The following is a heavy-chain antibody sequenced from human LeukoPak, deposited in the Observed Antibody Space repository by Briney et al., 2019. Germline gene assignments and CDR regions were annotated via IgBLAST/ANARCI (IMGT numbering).Heavy chain of an antibody. J-gene: IGHJ4*01. D-gene: IGHD2-8*01. Sequence: ASVKVSCKASGYTFTSYGISWVRQAPGQGLEWMGWISAYNGNTNYAQKLQGRVTMTTDTSTSTAYMELRSLRSDDTAVYYCARESLGYCTNGVCYGDYWGHGTLVTVSS. CDR3: ARESLGYCTNGVCYGDY. V-gene: IGHV1-18*01. CDR2: ISAYNGNT. CDR1: GYTFTSYG.